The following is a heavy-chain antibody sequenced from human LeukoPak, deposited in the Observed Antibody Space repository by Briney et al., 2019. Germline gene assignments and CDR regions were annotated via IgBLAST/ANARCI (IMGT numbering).Heavy chain of an antibody. D-gene: IGHD4-17*01. J-gene: IGHJ4*02. CDR2: INPNSGDT. Sequence: ASVKVSCKASGYTFTDYYMYWVRQAPGQGLEWMGRINPNSGDTFYAQKSQGRVTMTRDTSISTAYMELSRLRSDDTAVYYCARVMKATVRTSNFDYWGQGTLVTVSS. V-gene: IGHV1-2*06. CDR1: GYTFTDYY. CDR3: ARVMKATVRTSNFDY.